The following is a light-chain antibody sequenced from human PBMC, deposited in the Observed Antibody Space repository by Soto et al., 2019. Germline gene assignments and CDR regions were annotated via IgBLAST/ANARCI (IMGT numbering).Light chain of an antibody. CDR1: TGAVTSGHY. Sequence: QAVVTQEPSLTVSPGGTVTLTCGSSTGAVTSGHYPYWFQQKPGQAPRTLIYDTSNKHSWTPARFSGSLLGGKAALTLSGAQPEDEAEYYCWFSYSGARPYLVVGGGTKVXXL. CDR2: DTS. CDR3: WFSYSGARPYLV. V-gene: IGLV7-46*01. J-gene: IGLJ2*01.